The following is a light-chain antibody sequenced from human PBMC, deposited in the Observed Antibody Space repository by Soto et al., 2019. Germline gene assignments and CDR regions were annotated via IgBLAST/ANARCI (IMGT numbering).Light chain of an antibody. Sequence: IVLTPSPGTLSLSPGDTAPLSCRSRQRITSSFLTWYQQRPGHAPRLLIYGAANRAAGSTDGISGGGCGTDFILTISRLQQEDVSVFYCQHHGSTCTRTFGQGTKVDIK. V-gene: IGKV3-20*01. J-gene: IGKJ1*01. CDR1: QRITSSF. CDR3: QHHGSTCTRT. CDR2: GAA.